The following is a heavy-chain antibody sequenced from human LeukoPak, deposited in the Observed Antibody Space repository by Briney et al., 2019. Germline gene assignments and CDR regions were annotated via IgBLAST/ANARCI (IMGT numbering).Heavy chain of an antibody. Sequence: SETLSLTCTVSGGSISSYYWSWIRQPAGKGLEWIGRIYTSGSTNYNPSLKSRVTMSVDTSKNQFSLKLSSVTAADTAVYYCARDLFPVGATKENWFDPWGKGTLVTVSS. CDR3: ARDLFPVGATKENWFDP. J-gene: IGHJ5*02. CDR1: GGSISSYY. D-gene: IGHD1-26*01. CDR2: IYTSGST. V-gene: IGHV4-4*07.